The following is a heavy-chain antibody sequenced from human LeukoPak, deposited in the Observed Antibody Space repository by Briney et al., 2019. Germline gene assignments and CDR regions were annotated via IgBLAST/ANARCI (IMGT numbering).Heavy chain of an antibody. D-gene: IGHD2-2*02. CDR1: GFALSSYS. Sequence: GGSLRLSWAVSGFALSSYSMNWVRQAPGKGLEWVSSISSSSGLIYFADSVKGRFTLSRHNAKNPPYLQMNSQRAEDTAVYYCASDSAIQTFLLWGRGTLVTVSS. CDR3: ASDSAIQTFLL. J-gene: IGHJ4*02. CDR2: ISSSSGLI. V-gene: IGHV3-21*01.